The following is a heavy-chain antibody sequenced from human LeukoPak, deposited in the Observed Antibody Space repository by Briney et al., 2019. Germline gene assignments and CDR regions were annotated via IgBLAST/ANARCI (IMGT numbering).Heavy chain of an antibody. J-gene: IGHJ4*02. CDR3: ATYRGSYPTGYDDC. CDR2: IWYDGSNK. V-gene: IGHV3-33*01. CDR1: GFTFSNYG. Sequence: PGGSLRLSCAASGFTFSNYGMDWVRQAPGKGLEWVAVIWYDGSNKYYADSVKGRFTISRDNSKNTLFLQMNSLRAEDTAIYFCATYRGSYPTGYDDCWGQGTLVTVSS. D-gene: IGHD3-10*01.